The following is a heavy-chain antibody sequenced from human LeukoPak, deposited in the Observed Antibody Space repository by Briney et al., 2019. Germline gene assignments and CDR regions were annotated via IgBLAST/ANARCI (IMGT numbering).Heavy chain of an antibody. CDR3: ARQVGATTIFDY. J-gene: IGHJ4*02. Sequence: GGSLRLSCAASGFTVSSNYMSWVRQAPGKGLEWVSAIYSAGSTYYADSVKGRFTISRDNSKNTLYLQMNSLRAEDTAVYYCARQVGATTIFDYWGQGTLVTVSS. CDR1: GFTVSSNY. CDR2: IYSAGST. D-gene: IGHD1-26*01. V-gene: IGHV3-53*01.